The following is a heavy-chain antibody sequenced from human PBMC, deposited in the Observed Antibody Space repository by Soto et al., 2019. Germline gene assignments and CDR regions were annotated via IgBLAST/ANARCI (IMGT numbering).Heavy chain of an antibody. Sequence: QVQLVQSGAEVKKPGSSVKVSCKASGGTFSSYAISWVRQAPGQGLEWMGIINPSGGSTSYAQKFQGRVTMTRDTSTSTVYMELSSLRSEDTAVYYCARGLSSIAARRLFDYWGQGTLVTVSS. CDR3: ARGLSSIAARRLFDY. V-gene: IGHV1-46*01. D-gene: IGHD6-6*01. J-gene: IGHJ4*02. CDR1: GGTFSSYA. CDR2: INPSGGST.